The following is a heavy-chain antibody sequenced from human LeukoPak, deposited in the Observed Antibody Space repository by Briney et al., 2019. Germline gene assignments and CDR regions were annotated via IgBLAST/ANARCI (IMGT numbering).Heavy chain of an antibody. D-gene: IGHD3-10*01. Sequence: KTSETLSLTCTIAGGSISSSSYYWGWIRQPPGKGLEWIGSIYYSGSTYCNPSLKIQVTISVDTSKNQFSLKLSSVTAADTAVYYCARNPPMVRGIYYYGMDVWGQGTTVTVSS. CDR3: ARNPPMVRGIYYYGMDV. CDR1: GGSISSSSYY. V-gene: IGHV4-39*07. CDR2: IYYSGST. J-gene: IGHJ6*01.